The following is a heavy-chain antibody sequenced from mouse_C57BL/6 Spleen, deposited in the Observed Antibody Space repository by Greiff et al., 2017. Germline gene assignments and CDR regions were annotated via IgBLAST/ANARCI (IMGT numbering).Heavy chain of an antibody. CDR3: AKPYDYDEGYYAMDY. Sequence: QVQLKEPGPGLVAPSQSLSISCNVSGFSLTSYGVSWVRQPPGKGLEWLGVIWGDGSTNYHAALISRLGISKDNSKSQVFLKLNSQHTDDTSTYCCAKPYDYDEGYYAMDYWGQGTSVTVSA. V-gene: IGHV2-3*01. J-gene: IGHJ4*01. D-gene: IGHD2-4*01. CDR2: IWGDGST. CDR1: GFSLTSYG.